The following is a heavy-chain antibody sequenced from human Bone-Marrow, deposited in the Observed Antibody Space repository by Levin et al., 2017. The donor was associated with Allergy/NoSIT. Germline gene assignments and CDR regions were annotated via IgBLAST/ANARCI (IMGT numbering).Heavy chain of an antibody. J-gene: IGHJ6*02. CDR2: SSPSKGNT. CDR3: ARGLLRVLEWVPNGLDV. CDR1: GYTFTSHP. V-gene: IGHV1-18*01. D-gene: IGHD3-3*01. Sequence: EASVKVSCKASGYTFTSHPINWVRQAPGQGLEWMGWSSPSKGNTNYAQKFQGRVTMTTDSSTSTAYMELRSLRSDDTAVYYCARGLLRVLEWVPNGLDVWGQGTTVTVSS.